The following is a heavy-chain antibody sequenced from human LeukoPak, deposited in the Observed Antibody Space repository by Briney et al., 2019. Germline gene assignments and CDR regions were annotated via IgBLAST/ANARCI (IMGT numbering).Heavy chain of an antibody. CDR3: ARKEVVIAATEAFDI. D-gene: IGHD2-15*01. CDR2: ITSGSSYI. Sequence: PGGSLRLSCAASGFTFSSYNMNWVRQAPGKGLEWVSSITSGSSYIYYADSVKGRFTISRDNAKNSLYLQMNSLRAEDTAVYYCARKEVVIAATEAFDIWGQGTMVTVSS. V-gene: IGHV3-21*01. J-gene: IGHJ3*02. CDR1: GFTFSSYN.